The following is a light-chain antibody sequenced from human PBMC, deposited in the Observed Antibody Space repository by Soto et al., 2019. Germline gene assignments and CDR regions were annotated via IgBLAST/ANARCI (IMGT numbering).Light chain of an antibody. Sequence: EVVMTQSPATLSVSPGERATLSCRASETVATNLAWYQQKPGQAPRLLISGASTMAAGISDRFRGSGSGTEFTLPISSLRSEDYAIYYCQQYFEWPPMTFGQGTKVEI. J-gene: IGKJ1*01. CDR2: GAS. CDR3: QQYFEWPPMT. V-gene: IGKV3-15*01. CDR1: ETVATN.